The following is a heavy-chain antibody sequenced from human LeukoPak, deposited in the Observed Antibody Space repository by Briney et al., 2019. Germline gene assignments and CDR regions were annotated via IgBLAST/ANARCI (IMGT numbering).Heavy chain of an antibody. J-gene: IGHJ5*02. D-gene: IGHD2-15*01. Sequence: ASVKVSCKASGYTFTSYGISWVRQAPGQGLEWMGWISAYNGNTNYAQSLQGRVTMTTDTSTSTAYMEVRSLRSDDTAVYYCATHSRLGNWFDPWGQGTLVTVSS. CDR1: GYTFTSYG. CDR3: ATHSRLGNWFDP. V-gene: IGHV1-18*01. CDR2: ISAYNGNT.